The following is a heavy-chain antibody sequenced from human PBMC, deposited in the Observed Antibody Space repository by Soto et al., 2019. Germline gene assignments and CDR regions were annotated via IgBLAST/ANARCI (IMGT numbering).Heavy chain of an antibody. CDR2: IYYSGST. CDR1: GGSISSADYY. CDR3: ARSYWGGDCGLNRFGP. J-gene: IGHJ5*02. V-gene: IGHV4-31*03. D-gene: IGHD2-21*02. Sequence: QVQLQESGPGLVKPSQTLSLTCTISGGSISSADYYWSWIRQHPGKGLEWIGYIYYSGSTYYNPSLKSRVNISVDTSKNQFSLKLGSGNGADTGVYYLARSYWGGDCGLNRFGPLGQGTLVTVSS.